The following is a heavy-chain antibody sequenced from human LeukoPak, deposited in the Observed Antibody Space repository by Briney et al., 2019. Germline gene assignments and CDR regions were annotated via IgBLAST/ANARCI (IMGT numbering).Heavy chain of an antibody. CDR3: AKFHGRPYYGSAGYFDY. V-gene: IGHV3-23*01. CDR2: ISGSGGST. D-gene: IGHD3-10*01. Sequence: GGTLRLSCAASGFTFSSYAMSCVRHAPAKELEWVSAISGSGGSTYYADSVKDRFTISRDNSKNTLYLQTNSVRAEDTPVYYCAKFHGRPYYGSAGYFDYWGQGTLVTVSS. CDR1: GFTFSSYA. J-gene: IGHJ4*02.